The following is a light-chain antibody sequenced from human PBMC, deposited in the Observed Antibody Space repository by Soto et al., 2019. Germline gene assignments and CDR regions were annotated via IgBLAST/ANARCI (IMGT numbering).Light chain of an antibody. V-gene: IGKV1-39*01. J-gene: IGKJ4*01. CDR1: QSISSS. Sequence: DIQMTQSPSSLSASVGDRVTITCRASQSISSSLNWYQQKPGKAPKLLIYAASSLQSGFPSSFSGSGSGTDFTLTISSLQPEDFATYYCQQSYSTPLTFGGGTKVEIK. CDR2: AAS. CDR3: QQSYSTPLT.